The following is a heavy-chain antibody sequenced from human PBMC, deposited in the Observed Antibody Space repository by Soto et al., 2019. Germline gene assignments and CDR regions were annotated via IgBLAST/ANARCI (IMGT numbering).Heavy chain of an antibody. CDR2: IRQDGGAQ. J-gene: IGHJ4*02. V-gene: IGHV3-7*03. Sequence: EVQLVESGGGLAQPGGSLRLSCVASGFTFTTYWMSWVRQAPGKGLEWVANIRQDGGAQYYVDSVKGRFTISRDNAKNSVYLQMVSLRAEDTAVYYCVRGGHGSGSYLGSYWGQGILVTVSS. CDR1: GFTFTTYW. D-gene: IGHD3-10*01. CDR3: VRGGHGSGSYLGSY.